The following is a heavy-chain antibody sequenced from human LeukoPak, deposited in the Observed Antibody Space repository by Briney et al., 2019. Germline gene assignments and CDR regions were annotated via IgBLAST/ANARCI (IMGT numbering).Heavy chain of an antibody. J-gene: IGHJ4*02. CDR3: AKGLENPTDIVVVPAFDY. CDR2: ISGSGGST. D-gene: IGHD2-2*01. V-gene: IGHV3-23*01. CDR1: GFTFSSYA. Sequence: PGGSLRLSCAASGFTFSSYAMSWVRQAPGKGLEWVSAISGSGGSTYYADSVKGRFTISRDNSKNTLYLQMNSLRAEDTAVYYCAKGLENPTDIVVVPAFDYWGQGTLVTVSS.